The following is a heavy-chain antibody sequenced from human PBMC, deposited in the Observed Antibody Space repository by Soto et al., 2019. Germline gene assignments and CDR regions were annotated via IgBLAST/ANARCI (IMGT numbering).Heavy chain of an antibody. CDR2: INQDGSER. CDR1: GLTFRNDW. Sequence: PGGSLRLSCAGSGLTFRNDWLSWVRLAPGKGLEWVANINQDGSERYYVDSVRGRLTISRDNVENSLYLQLNSLRPEDTAVYYCAVYGYGVSAAAYWGQGTLVTVSS. V-gene: IGHV3-7*03. CDR3: AVYGYGVSAAAY. D-gene: IGHD4-17*01. J-gene: IGHJ4*02.